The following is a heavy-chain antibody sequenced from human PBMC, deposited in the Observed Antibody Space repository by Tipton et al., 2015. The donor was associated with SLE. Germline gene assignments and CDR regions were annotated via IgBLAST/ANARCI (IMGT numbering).Heavy chain of an antibody. CDR3: AAQPVAGLWYFDL. J-gene: IGHJ2*01. D-gene: IGHD1-14*01. CDR1: GGSISSYY. V-gene: IGHV4-59*01. Sequence: LRLFCTVSGGSISSYYWSWIRQPPGKGLEWIGYIYYSGSTNYNPSLKSRVTISVDTSKNQFSLKLSSVTAADTAVYYCAAQPVAGLWYFDLWGRGTLVTVSS. CDR2: IYYSGST.